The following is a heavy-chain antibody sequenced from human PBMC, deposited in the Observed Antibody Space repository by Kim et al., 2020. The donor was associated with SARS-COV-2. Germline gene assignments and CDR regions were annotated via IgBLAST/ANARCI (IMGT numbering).Heavy chain of an antibody. D-gene: IGHD3-22*01. CDR1: GYSFTSYW. V-gene: IGHV5-51*01. CDR3: ARHERRYYDSSGYLHPSYDAFDI. J-gene: IGHJ3*02. Sequence: GESLKISCKGSGYSFTSYWIGWVRQMPGKGLEWMGIIYPGDSDTRYSPSFQGQVTISADKSISTAYLQWSSLKASDTAMYYCARHERRYYDSSGYLHPSYDAFDIWGQGTMVTVSS. CDR2: IYPGDSDT.